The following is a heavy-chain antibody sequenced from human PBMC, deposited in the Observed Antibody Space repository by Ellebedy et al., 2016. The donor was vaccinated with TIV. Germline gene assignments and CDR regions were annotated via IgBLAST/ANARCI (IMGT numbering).Heavy chain of an antibody. D-gene: IGHD3-3*01. CDR1: GFTFSNFW. J-gene: IGHJ5*02. CDR2: IKTDGSET. CDR3: VGFGVFNL. V-gene: IGHV3-7*01. Sequence: GESLKISCVASGFTFSNFWMSWVRQAPGKGLEWVAHIKTDGSETYYVDSVKGRSTVSRENAKNALFLQMDGLRVDDSTVYYCVGFGVFNLWGQGAPVTVSS.